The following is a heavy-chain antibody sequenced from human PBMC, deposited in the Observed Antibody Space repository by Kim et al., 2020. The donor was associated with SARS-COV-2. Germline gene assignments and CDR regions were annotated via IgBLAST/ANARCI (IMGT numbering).Heavy chain of an antibody. CDR2: IWYDGGNK. D-gene: IGHD3-22*01. CDR1: GFTFRNYG. Sequence: GGSLRLSCAASGFTFRNYGMHWVRQAQGKGLEWVAVIWYDGGNKYYADSVKGRFTISRDNSKNTLYLQMNSLRAEDTAVYYCAKDWNYYDRLGHFDYWGQGTLVTVSS. J-gene: IGHJ4*02. CDR3: AKDWNYYDRLGHFDY. V-gene: IGHV3-33*06.